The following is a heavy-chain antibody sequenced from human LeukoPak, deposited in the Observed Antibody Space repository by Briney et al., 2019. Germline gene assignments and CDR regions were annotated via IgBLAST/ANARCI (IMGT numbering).Heavy chain of an antibody. V-gene: IGHV3-23*01. CDR2: ITDSGGNT. J-gene: IGHJ4*02. D-gene: IGHD3-3*01. CDR3: AKDFDFWSGYHYFDY. CDR1: AFTFSSYG. Sequence: PGGSLRLSCAASAFTFSSYGMSWFRQVPGKGLEWVSAITDSGGNTYYADSVKSRFTISRDNSKNTLFLQMNSLRADDTAVYYCAKDFDFWSGYHYFDYWGQGTLVTVTS.